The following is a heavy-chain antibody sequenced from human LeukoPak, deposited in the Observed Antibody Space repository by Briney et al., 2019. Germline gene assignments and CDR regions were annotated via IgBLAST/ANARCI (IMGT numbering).Heavy chain of an antibody. CDR1: GFTFSSYA. Sequence: GGSLILSCSASGFTFSSYAMSWVRQAPGKGLEWVSAISGSGGSTYYADSVKGRFTISRDNSKNTLYLQMNSLRAEDTAVYYCAKAPFTRYDYGDYQFDYWGQGTLVTVSS. D-gene: IGHD4-17*01. V-gene: IGHV3-23*01. J-gene: IGHJ4*02. CDR3: AKAPFTRYDYGDYQFDY. CDR2: ISGSGGST.